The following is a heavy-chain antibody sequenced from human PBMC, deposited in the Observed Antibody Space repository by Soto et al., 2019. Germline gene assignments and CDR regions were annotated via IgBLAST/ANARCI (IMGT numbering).Heavy chain of an antibody. Sequence: PXGSLRLSCAASGFTFSGYRMHWVRQAPGKGLVWVSRINSDGSSTDYADSVRGRFTISRDNAKNTLHLQMDSLRAEDTAVYYCARTNYHFDLWGQGTPVTVSS. D-gene: IGHD3-10*01. CDR1: GFTFSGYR. CDR2: INSDGSST. CDR3: ARTNYHFDL. J-gene: IGHJ4*02. V-gene: IGHV3-74*01.